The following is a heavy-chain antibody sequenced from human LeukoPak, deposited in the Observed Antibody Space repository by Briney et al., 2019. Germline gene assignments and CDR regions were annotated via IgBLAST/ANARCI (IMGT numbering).Heavy chain of an antibody. Sequence: GGSLRLSCAASGFTFSSYSMNWVRQAPGKGLEWVSSISSSSSYIYYADSLKGRFTISRDDAKNSLYPQMNSLRAEDTAVYYCARGSLSTVVTSGFDYWGQGTLVTVSS. D-gene: IGHD4-23*01. CDR2: ISSSSSYI. CDR1: GFTFSSYS. CDR3: ARGSLSTVVTSGFDY. V-gene: IGHV3-21*01. J-gene: IGHJ4*02.